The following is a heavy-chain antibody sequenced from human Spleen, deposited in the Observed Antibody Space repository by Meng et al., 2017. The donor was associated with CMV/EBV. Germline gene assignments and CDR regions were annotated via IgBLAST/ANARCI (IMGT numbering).Heavy chain of an antibody. CDR3: AREAAAPTHFDY. D-gene: IGHD2-15*01. CDR1: GFTFSDYY. Sequence: GESLKISCAASGFTFSDYYMSWIRQAPGKGLEWVANIKQDGSEKYYVDSVKGRFTISRDNAKNSLYLQMNSLRAEDTAVYYCAREAAAPTHFDYWGQGTLVTVSS. V-gene: IGHV3-7*01. CDR2: IKQDGSEK. J-gene: IGHJ4*02.